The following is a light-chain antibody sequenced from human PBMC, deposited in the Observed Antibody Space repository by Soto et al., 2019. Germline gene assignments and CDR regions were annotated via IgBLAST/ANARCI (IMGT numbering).Light chain of an antibody. CDR2: DVT. CDR1: SSDIGEYKY. Sequence: QSALTQPASVSGSPGQSITISCSGSSSDIGEYKYVSWYQQHPGKAPKLMIYDVTNRPSGVSDRLSGSKSGSTASLTISGLQAEDEADYYCNSYTTANTYVFGSGTKVTVL. J-gene: IGLJ1*01. CDR3: NSYTTANTYV. V-gene: IGLV2-14*01.